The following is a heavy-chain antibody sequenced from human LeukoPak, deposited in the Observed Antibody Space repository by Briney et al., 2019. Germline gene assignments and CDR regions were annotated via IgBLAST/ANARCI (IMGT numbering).Heavy chain of an antibody. J-gene: IGHJ3*02. CDR2: ISSSSSYI. CDR3: AREDTFGGVIPHGGAFDI. CDR1: GFTFSSYD. D-gene: IGHD3-16*02. Sequence: GGSLRLSCAASGFTFSSYDINWVRQAPGKGLEWVSSISSSSSYIYYADSVKGRFTISRDNAKNSLYLQMNSLRAEDTAVYYCAREDTFGGVIPHGGAFDIWGQGTMVTVSS. V-gene: IGHV3-21*01.